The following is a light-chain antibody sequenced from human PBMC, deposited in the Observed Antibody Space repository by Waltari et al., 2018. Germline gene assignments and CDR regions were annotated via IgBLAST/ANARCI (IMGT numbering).Light chain of an antibody. Sequence: EIVLTQSPGTPPLSPGERPTLSCRASQSVSRSLAWYQQKPGQAPRLLIYAASTRATGVPDRFSGSGSGTDFSLTISRLDPEDFAVYYCQHYVNLPVTFGQGTKVEI. CDR3: QHYVNLPVT. V-gene: IGKV3-20*01. CDR2: AAS. CDR1: QSVSRS. J-gene: IGKJ1*01.